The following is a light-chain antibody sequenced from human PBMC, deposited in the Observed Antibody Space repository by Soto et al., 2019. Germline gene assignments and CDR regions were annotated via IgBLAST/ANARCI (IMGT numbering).Light chain of an antibody. J-gene: IGLJ2*01. Sequence: QSALTQPASVSGSPGQSITISCTGTSSDVGAYGYVSWYQQHPGKAPKLMIYEASYRPSGVSNRFSGSKSGNAASLTISGIQAEDEADYYCSSYTPSSTVVFGGGTKLTVL. CDR3: SSYTPSSTVV. CDR2: EAS. V-gene: IGLV2-14*01. CDR1: SSDVGAYGY.